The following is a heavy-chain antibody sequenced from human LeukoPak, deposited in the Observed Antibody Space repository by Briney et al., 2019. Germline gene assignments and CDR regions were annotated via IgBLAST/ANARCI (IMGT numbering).Heavy chain of an antibody. D-gene: IGHD3-10*01. V-gene: IGHV3-15*01. CDR1: GFTFSNAW. CDR2: IKSKTDGGTT. Sequence: PGGSLRLSCAASGFTFSNAWMSWVRQAPGKGLEWVGRIKSKTDGGTTDYAAPVKGRFTISRDDSKNTLYLQMNSLKTEDTAVYYCTTDLTMVRGAKKYYYYGMDVWGQGTTVTVSS. J-gene: IGHJ6*02. CDR3: TTDLTMVRGAKKYYYYGMDV.